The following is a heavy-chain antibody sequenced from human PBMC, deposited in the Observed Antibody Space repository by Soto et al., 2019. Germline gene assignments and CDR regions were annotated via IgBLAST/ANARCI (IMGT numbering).Heavy chain of an antibody. CDR3: AHSRCGGHCPQSYSSHYYYDMAV. CDR2: IYWDDAK. D-gene: IGHD2-21*02. Sequence: QITLMESGPTLVKPTQTLTLTCTFSGFSLSTGGVGVGWIRQPPGKALEWLALIYWDDAKRFSPSLRSRLTTPKDTSKTQVVLTMTKTDPPDTATYSWAHSRCGGHCPQSYSSHYYYDMAVWGQGTTVTVSS. J-gene: IGHJ6*02. CDR1: GFSLSTGGVG. V-gene: IGHV2-5*02.